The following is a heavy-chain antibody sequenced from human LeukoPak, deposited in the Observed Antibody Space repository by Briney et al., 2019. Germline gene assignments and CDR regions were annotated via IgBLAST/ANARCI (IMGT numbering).Heavy chain of an antibody. Sequence: SETLSLTCTVSGGSISSYYWSWIRQPPGKGLEGIGYIYYSGSTNYNPSLTSRVTISVDTSTNQFSLKLSSVTAADTAVYYCARKPYYYGSGSGFYYGMDVWGKGTTVTVSS. V-gene: IGHV4-59*01. CDR3: ARKPYYYGSGSGFYYGMDV. CDR1: GGSISSYY. CDR2: IYYSGST. D-gene: IGHD3-10*01. J-gene: IGHJ6*04.